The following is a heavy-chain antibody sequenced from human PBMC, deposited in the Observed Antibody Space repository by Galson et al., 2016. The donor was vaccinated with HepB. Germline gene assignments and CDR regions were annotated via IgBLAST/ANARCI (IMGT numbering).Heavy chain of an antibody. J-gene: IGHJ5*02. Sequence: SLRLSCAASGFPFNIYAMSWVRQAPGKGLEWVSAISGSGGATYYADSVRGRFTISRDNPRTTLYLQMDSLRADDTAIYYCVRDTYGSFDPWGQGALVTVSS. V-gene: IGHV3-23*01. D-gene: IGHD3-10*01. CDR2: ISGSGGAT. CDR1: GFPFNIYA. CDR3: VRDTYGSFDP.